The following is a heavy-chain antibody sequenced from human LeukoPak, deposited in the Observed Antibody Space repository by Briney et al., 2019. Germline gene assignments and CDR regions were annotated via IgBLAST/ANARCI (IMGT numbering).Heavy chain of an antibody. D-gene: IGHD1-26*01. CDR3: TTDGVGVEGATYDN. CDR2: IKAKAHGGTI. CDR1: GFTFINAW. Sequence: GGSLRLSCAASGFTFINAWMAWVRQAPGKGLEWVGRIKAKAHGGTIEYAAPVKGRFTISRDDSKNPLYLQMNSLKTEHTAVYYCTTDGVGVEGATYDNWGQGTLVSVSS. V-gene: IGHV3-15*01. J-gene: IGHJ4*02.